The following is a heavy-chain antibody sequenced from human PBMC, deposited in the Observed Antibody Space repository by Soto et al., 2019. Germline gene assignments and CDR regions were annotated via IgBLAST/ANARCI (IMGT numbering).Heavy chain of an antibody. CDR1: GGTFSSYA. J-gene: IGHJ6*02. V-gene: IGHV1-69*01. Sequence: QVQLVQSGAEVKKPGSSVKVSCKASGGTFSSYAISWVRQAPGQGLEWMGGIIPIFGTANYAQKVQGRVTLTADESTSTAYMELSSLRSEDTAVYYCAISEGDLIDPLSTSNYYYYYGMDVWGQGTTVTVSS. D-gene: IGHD3-16*01. CDR3: AISEGDLIDPLSTSNYYYYYGMDV. CDR2: IIPIFGTA.